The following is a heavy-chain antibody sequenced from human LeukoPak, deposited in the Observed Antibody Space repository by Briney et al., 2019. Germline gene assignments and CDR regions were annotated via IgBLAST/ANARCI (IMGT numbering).Heavy chain of an antibody. Sequence: PGGSLRLSCAASGFTFSDYYMSWIRQAPGKGLEWVSYISSSGSTIYYADSVKGRSTISRDNAKNSLYLQMNSLRAEDTAVYYCARDQRVPCSGGSCYTKNAFDIWGQGTMVTVSS. J-gene: IGHJ3*02. CDR2: ISSSGSTI. CDR1: GFTFSDYY. D-gene: IGHD2-15*01. V-gene: IGHV3-11*01. CDR3: ARDQRVPCSGGSCYTKNAFDI.